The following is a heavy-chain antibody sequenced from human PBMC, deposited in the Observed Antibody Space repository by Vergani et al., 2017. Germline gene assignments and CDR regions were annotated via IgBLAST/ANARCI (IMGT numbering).Heavy chain of an antibody. CDR2: IYPGDSDT. D-gene: IGHD2-2*01. V-gene: IGHV5-51*03. CDR1: GYSFTSYW. CDR3: ATGYCSSTSCFGWNWFDP. J-gene: IGHJ5*02. Sequence: EVQLVQSGAEVKKPGESLKISCTGSGYSFTSYWIGWVRQMPGKGLEWMGIIYPGDSDTRYSPSFQGQVTISADKSISTAYLQWSSLKASDTAMYYCATGYCSSTSCFGWNWFDPWGQGTLVTVSS.